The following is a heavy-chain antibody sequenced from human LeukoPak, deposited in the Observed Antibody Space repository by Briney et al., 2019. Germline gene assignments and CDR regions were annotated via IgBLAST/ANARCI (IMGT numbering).Heavy chain of an antibody. D-gene: IGHD3-22*01. Sequence: ASVKVSCKASGYTFTSYGISWVRQAPGQGLEWMGWISACNGNTDYAQKLQGRVTMTTDTSTSTAYMELRSLRSDDTAVYYCARASSGYSFDYWGQGTLVTVSS. CDR3: ARASSGYSFDY. CDR1: GYTFTSYG. CDR2: ISACNGNT. J-gene: IGHJ4*02. V-gene: IGHV1-18*01.